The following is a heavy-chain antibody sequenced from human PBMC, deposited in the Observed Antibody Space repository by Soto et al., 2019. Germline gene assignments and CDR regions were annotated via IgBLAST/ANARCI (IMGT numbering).Heavy chain of an antibody. V-gene: IGHV4-39*01. CDR1: GDSINSDKYY. Sequence: SGTLSLTCSVSGDSINSDKYYWGWIRQPPGKGLEWIGSIYFRGNTYYNPSLQTRVTISLDKSKSQFSLKLNSVTAADSAVYFCARLEGLATISYYFDFWGQGALVTVSS. D-gene: IGHD3-9*01. CDR2: IYFRGNT. J-gene: IGHJ4*02. CDR3: ARLEGLATISYYFDF.